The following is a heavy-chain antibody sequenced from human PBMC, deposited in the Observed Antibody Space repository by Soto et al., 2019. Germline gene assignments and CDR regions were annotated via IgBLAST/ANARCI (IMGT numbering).Heavy chain of an antibody. CDR1: GFTFSNAW. CDR2: IKSKINGGTT. Sequence: GGSLRLSCAASGFTFSNAWMSWVRQAPGKGLEWVGRIKSKINGGTTDYAEPVKGRFTSSRDDSKNTLNLQMNSLKTEDTAMYYCATSCSGGSCYSGHFDYWGQGTLVTVSS. J-gene: IGHJ4*02. V-gene: IGHV3-15*01. CDR3: ATSCSGGSCYSGHFDY. D-gene: IGHD2-15*01.